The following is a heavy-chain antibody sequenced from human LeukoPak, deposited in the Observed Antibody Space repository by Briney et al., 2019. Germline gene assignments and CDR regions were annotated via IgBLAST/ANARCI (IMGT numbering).Heavy chain of an antibody. J-gene: IGHJ3*02. V-gene: IGHV3-21*01. CDR1: GFTFSSYS. CDR3: ARENQDLEDAFDI. D-gene: IGHD1-1*01. Sequence: GGSLRLSCAASGFTFSSYSMNWVRQAPGKGLEWVSSISSSSSYIYYADSVKGRFTISRDNAKNSLYLQMNSLRAGDTAVYYCARENQDLEDAFDIWGQGTMVTVSS. CDR2: ISSSSSYI.